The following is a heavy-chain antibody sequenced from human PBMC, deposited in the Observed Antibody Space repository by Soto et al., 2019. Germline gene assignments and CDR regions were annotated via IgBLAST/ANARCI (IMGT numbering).Heavy chain of an antibody. CDR3: ARGQFILTYYYYGMDV. D-gene: IGHD2-21*01. CDR2: ISYDGSNK. J-gene: IGHJ6*02. V-gene: IGHV3-30-3*01. CDR1: GFTFSSYA. Sequence: QVQLVESGGGVVQPGRSLRLSCAASGFTFSSYAMHWVRQAPGKGLEWVAVISYDGSNKYYADSVKGRFTISRENSKNTLYLQMNSLRAEDTAVYYCARGQFILTYYYYGMDVWGQGTTVTVSS.